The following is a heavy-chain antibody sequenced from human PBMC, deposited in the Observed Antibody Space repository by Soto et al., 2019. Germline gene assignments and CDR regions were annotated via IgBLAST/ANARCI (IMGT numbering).Heavy chain of an antibody. J-gene: IGHJ3*02. CDR2: INYNGGA. CDR3: ARPANAHSASSGYHHHAFDI. CDR1: GGSFSDYY. V-gene: IGHV4-34*01. D-gene: IGHD3-22*01. Sequence: PSGTLALTCAVYGGSFSDYYWSWIRLIPGKGLEWIGEINYNGGANYNPSLKSRVTMSVDTSKNQFSVKMRFVTAADTALYYCARPANAHSASSGYHHHAFDIWGQGRKVTVSS.